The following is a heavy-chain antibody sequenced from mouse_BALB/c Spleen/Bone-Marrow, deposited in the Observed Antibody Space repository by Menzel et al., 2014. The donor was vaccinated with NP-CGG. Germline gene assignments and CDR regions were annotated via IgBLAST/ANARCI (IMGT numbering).Heavy chain of an antibody. CDR3: ARGSSYFDY. Sequence: EVQLVESGGGLVKPGGSLKLSCAASGFTFSDYYMYWVRQTPEKRLEWVATISDGGSCTYYPDSVKGRFTISRDNSKNNLYLQMSSLKSEDTAMYYCARGSSYFDYWGQGTTLTVSS. D-gene: IGHD1-1*01. J-gene: IGHJ2*01. V-gene: IGHV5-4*02. CDR1: GFTFSDYY. CDR2: ISDGGSCT.